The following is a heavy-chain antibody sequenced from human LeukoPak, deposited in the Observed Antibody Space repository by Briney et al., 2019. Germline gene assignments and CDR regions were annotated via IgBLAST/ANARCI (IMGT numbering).Heavy chain of an antibody. V-gene: IGHV1-8*01. CDR3: ARGTLVRLTSSFDP. CDR1: GYTFTSYD. Sequence: ASVKVSCKASGYTFTSYDMNWVRQATGQGLEWMGWMNPNSGNTGSAQRFQGRVTMTRATSRSTSYMELRSLTSEDTAVYYCARGTLVRLTSSFDPWGQGTLVTVSS. CDR2: MNPNSGNT. J-gene: IGHJ5*02. D-gene: IGHD3-16*02.